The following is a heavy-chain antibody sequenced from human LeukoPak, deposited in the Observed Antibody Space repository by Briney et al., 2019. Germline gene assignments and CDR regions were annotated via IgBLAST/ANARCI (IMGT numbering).Heavy chain of an antibody. CDR3: ASFSGSYYRFDY. J-gene: IGHJ4*02. V-gene: IGHV1-2*02. CDR1: GYTFTVYH. CDR2: VNPSSGDT. D-gene: IGHD1-26*01. Sequence: ASVTVSFKASGYTFTVYHMHWVRPAPGQGLEWMGWVNPSSGDTSYAQKFQGRVTMTRDTSISTAYMELSRLRSDDTAVYYCASFSGSYYRFDYWGQGTLVTVSS.